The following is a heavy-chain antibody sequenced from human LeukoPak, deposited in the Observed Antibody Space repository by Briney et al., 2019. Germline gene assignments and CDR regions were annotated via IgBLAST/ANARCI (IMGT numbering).Heavy chain of an antibody. CDR2: IYYSGST. J-gene: IGHJ4*02. D-gene: IGHD3-10*01. CDR1: GGSVSSGSYY. CDR3: ARVRLDYGSGSYYRSFDY. Sequence: SETLSLTCTVSGGSVSSGSYYWSWIRQPPGKGLEWIRYIYYSGSTNYNPSLKSRVTISVDTSKNQFSLKLSSVTAADTAVYYCARVRLDYGSGSYYRSFDYWGPGTLVTVSS. V-gene: IGHV4-61*01.